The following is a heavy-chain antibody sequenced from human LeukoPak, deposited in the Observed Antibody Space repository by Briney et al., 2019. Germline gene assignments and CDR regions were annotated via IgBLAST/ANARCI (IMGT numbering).Heavy chain of an antibody. D-gene: IGHD5-24*01. CDR2: IDWHDDST. Sequence: GGSLRLSCAASGFTVDRYGMSWVRQIPGKGLEWVSSIDWHDDSTDYADSVRGRFTISRDNANNSLYLQMNSLTAADTAVYYCARVLTGYNDYWGQGTLVTVSS. J-gene: IGHJ4*02. CDR3: ARVLTGYNDY. CDR1: GFTVDRYG. V-gene: IGHV3-20*04.